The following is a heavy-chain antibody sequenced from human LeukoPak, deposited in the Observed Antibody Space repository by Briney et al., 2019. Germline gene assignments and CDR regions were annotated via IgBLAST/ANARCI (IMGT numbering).Heavy chain of an antibody. D-gene: IGHD6-19*01. V-gene: IGHV4-59*01. CDR1: GGSISSYY. CDR3: AREAHSSGWYNWFDP. Sequence: PSETLSLTCTVSGGSISSYYWSWIRQPPGKGLEWIGYIYYSGSTNYNPSLKSRVTISVDTSKNQFSLKLSSVTAADTAVYYCAREAHSSGWYNWFDPWGQGTLVTVSS. J-gene: IGHJ5*02. CDR2: IYYSGST.